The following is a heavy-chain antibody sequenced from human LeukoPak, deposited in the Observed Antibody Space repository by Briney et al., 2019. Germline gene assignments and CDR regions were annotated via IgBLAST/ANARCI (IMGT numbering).Heavy chain of an antibody. D-gene: IGHD3-3*01. CDR1: GGSISSYY. CDR3: ARGEYYDFWSGPFDY. J-gene: IGHJ4*02. Sequence: SETLSLTCTVTGGSISSYYWSWIRQPPGKGLECIGYISYSGSTNYNPSLKSRVTISTDTSKNQFSLKLSSVTAADTAVYYCARGEYYDFWSGPFDYWGQGTLVIVSS. CDR2: ISYSGST. V-gene: IGHV4-59*01.